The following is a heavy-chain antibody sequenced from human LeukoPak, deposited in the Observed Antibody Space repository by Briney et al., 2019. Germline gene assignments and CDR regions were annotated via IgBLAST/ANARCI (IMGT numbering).Heavy chain of an antibody. CDR3: ARRSMVATDRYYFDY. D-gene: IGHD5-12*01. CDR2: INHSGST. V-gene: IGHV4-34*01. CDR1: GGSFSGYY. J-gene: IGHJ4*02. Sequence: SETLSLTCAVYGGSFSGYYWSWIRQPPGKGLEWIGEINHSGSTNYNPSLKSRVTISVDTSKNQFSLKLSSVTAADTAVYYCARRSMVATDRYYFDYWGQGTLVTVSS.